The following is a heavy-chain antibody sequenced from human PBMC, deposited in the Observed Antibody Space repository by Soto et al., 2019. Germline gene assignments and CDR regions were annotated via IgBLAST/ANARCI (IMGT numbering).Heavy chain of an antibody. Sequence: EVQLVESGGGLVQPGGSLRLSCAASGFSFSTYWMSWVRQAPGKGLEWVANIKQDGSEKHYVDSVKGRFTISRDNAKNSLYLQMNSLKVEDPAVYYCARWGVLHYYFDYWGQGTLVTVSS. CDR2: IKQDGSEK. J-gene: IGHJ4*02. D-gene: IGHD1-26*01. V-gene: IGHV3-7*03. CDR3: ARWGVLHYYFDY. CDR1: GFSFSTYW.